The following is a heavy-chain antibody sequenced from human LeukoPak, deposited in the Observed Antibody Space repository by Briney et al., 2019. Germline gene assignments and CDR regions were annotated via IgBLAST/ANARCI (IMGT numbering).Heavy chain of an antibody. Sequence: GGSLRLSCAASGFTFSSYAMHWVRQAPGKGLEWVAVISYDGSNTYCADSVRGRFTISRDNSMNTLDLQMNSLRAEDTAVYYCASPHSSGPVGPIDYWGQGTLVTVSS. CDR1: GFTFSSYA. V-gene: IGHV3-30-3*01. CDR2: ISYDGSNT. D-gene: IGHD6-19*01. CDR3: ASPHSSGPVGPIDY. J-gene: IGHJ4*02.